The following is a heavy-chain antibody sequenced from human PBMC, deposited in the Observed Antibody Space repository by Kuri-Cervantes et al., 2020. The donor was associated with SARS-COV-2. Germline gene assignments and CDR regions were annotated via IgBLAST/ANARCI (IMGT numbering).Heavy chain of an antibody. D-gene: IGHD6-6*01. J-gene: IGHJ6*02. CDR1: GGSISSYY. Sequence: GSLRLSCTVSGGSISSYYWSWIRQPAGKGLEWIGRVYTSGSTNYNPSLKSRVAISIDTSKNQFSLSLSSVTAADTAVYYCARSQHSTSRFYYYGTDVWGQGTTVTVSS. CDR2: VYTSGST. CDR3: ARSQHSTSRFYYYGTDV. V-gene: IGHV4-4*07.